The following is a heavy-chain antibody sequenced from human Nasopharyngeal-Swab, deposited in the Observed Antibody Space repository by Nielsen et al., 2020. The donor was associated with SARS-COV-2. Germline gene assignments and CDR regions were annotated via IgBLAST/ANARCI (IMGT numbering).Heavy chain of an antibody. CDR2: IYYSGST. J-gene: IGHJ4*02. D-gene: IGHD3-16*02. CDR1: GGSISSSSYY. CDR3: ARGMGSDYVWGSYRYEDYFDY. Sequence: SETLPLTCTVSGGSISSSSYYWGWIRQPPGKGLEWIGSIYYSGSTYYNPSLKSRVTISVDTSKNQFSLKLSSVTAADTAVYYCARGMGSDYVWGSYRYEDYFDYWGQGTLVTVSS. V-gene: IGHV4-39*07.